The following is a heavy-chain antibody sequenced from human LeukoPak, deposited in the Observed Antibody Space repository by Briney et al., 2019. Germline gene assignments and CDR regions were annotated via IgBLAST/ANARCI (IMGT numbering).Heavy chain of an antibody. CDR1: GFTFSNYG. D-gene: IGHD3-10*01. Sequence: GGSLRLSCAASGFTFSNYGMSWVRQAPGRGWEWVSAISGSGDSTYYADSVKGRFTISRDNSKNTLYLQMNSLRAEDTAVYYCASHYGSGSSNWLDPWGQGTLSPSPQ. CDR2: ISGSGDST. J-gene: IGHJ5*02. V-gene: IGHV3-23*01. CDR3: ASHYGSGSSNWLDP.